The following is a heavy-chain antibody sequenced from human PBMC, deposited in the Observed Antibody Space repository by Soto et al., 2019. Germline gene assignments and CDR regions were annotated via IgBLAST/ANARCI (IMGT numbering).Heavy chain of an antibody. V-gene: IGHV1-69*01. CDR3: ASPSPNGTNGVCYTHGAFDI. D-gene: IGHD2-8*01. J-gene: IGHJ3*02. CDR1: GGTFSSYA. Sequence: QVQLVQSGAEVKKPGSSVKVSCKASGGTFSSYAISWVRQAPGQGLEWMGGIIPIFGTANYAQKFQGRVTITADESTSTAYMELSSLRSEDTAVYYCASPSPNGTNGVCYTHGAFDIWGQGTMVTVSS. CDR2: IIPIFGTA.